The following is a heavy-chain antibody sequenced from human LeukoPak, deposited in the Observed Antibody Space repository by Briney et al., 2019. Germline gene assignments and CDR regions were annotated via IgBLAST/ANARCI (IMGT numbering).Heavy chain of an antibody. V-gene: IGHV3-23*01. CDR1: GFTFSSYA. CDR3: AKVSDSSGEAH. CDR2: ISGRGGST. J-gene: IGHJ4*02. D-gene: IGHD3-22*01. Sequence: GGSLRLSCAASGFTFSSYAMSWVRQAPGKGLEWVSAISGRGGSTYYADSVKGRFTISRDNSKNTLYLQMNSLRAEDTAVYYCAKVSDSSGEAHWGQGTLVTVSS.